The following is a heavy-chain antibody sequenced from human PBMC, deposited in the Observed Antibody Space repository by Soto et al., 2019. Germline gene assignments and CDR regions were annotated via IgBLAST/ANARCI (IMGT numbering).Heavy chain of an antibody. Sequence: SETLSLTCTVSGASISGFYWSWIRKSAGKGLEWIGRIYATGTTDYNPSLKSRVMMSVDTSKKQFSLKLRSVTAADTAVYYCVRDGTKTLRDWFEPWGQGISVTVSS. CDR2: IYATGTT. CDR1: GASISGFY. V-gene: IGHV4-4*07. D-gene: IGHD1-1*01. CDR3: VRDGTKTLRDWFEP. J-gene: IGHJ5*02.